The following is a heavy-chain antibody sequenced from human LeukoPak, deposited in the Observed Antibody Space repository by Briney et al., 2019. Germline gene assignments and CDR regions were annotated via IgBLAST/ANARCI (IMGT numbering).Heavy chain of an antibody. CDR3: AKDRFGHTDQRPLAVDS. V-gene: IGHV1-2*02. Sequence: ASVKVSCKASGYTFTGYYMHWVRQAPGQGLEWMGWINPNSGGTNYAQKFQGRVTMTRDTSISTAYMELSSLRVEDTALYYCAKDRFGHTDQRPLAVDSWGQGTLVIVSS. D-gene: IGHD3-10*01. J-gene: IGHJ4*02. CDR2: INPNSGGT. CDR1: GYTFTGYY.